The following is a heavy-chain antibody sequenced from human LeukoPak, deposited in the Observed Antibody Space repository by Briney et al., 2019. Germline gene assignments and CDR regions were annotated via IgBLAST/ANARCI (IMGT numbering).Heavy chain of an antibody. D-gene: IGHD3-10*02. Sequence: GSLRLSCAASEFSVGSNYMNWVRQAPGKGLEWVSYISSSGSTIYYADSVKGRFTISRDNANNSLYLQMNSLRAEDTAVYYCAELGITMIGGVWGKGTTVTISS. J-gene: IGHJ6*04. V-gene: IGHV3-48*04. CDR3: AELGITMIGGV. CDR2: ISSSGSTI. CDR1: EFSVGSNY.